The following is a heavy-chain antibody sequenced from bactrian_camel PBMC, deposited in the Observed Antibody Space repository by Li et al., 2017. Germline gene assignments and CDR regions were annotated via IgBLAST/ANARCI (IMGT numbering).Heavy chain of an antibody. CDR2: IGSDGST. V-gene: IGHV3S53*01. D-gene: IGHD1*01. CDR1: GFTFSNTW. CDR3: VAARYCKKVTDLDRYREV. J-gene: IGHJ2*01. Sequence: HVQLVESGGGLVQPGGSLRLSCVASGFTFSNTWMRWVRQAPGKERDFISAIGSDGSTKYADSVKGRFTISRDNAKKTLYLQMNDLKPEDSAMYYCVAARYCKKVTDLDRYREVSGPGTQVTVS.